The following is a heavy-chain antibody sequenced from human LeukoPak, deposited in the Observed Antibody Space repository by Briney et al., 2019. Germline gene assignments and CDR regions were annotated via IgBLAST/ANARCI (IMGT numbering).Heavy chain of an antibody. D-gene: IGHD4-17*01. J-gene: IGHJ3*02. CDR3: ARAAVTTGYAFDI. CDR2: INHSGST. Sequence: KPSETLSLTCAVYGGSFSGYYWSWIRQPPGKGLEWIGEINHSGSTNYNPSLKSRVTISVDTSKNQFSLKLSSVTAADTAVYYCARAAVTTGYAFDIWGQGTMVTVSS. CDR1: GGSFSGYY. V-gene: IGHV4-34*01.